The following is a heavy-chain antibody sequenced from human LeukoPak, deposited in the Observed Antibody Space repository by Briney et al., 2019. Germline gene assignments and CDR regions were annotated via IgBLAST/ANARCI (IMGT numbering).Heavy chain of an antibody. Sequence: PGGSLRLSCAASGFTLSNSWMSWVRQAPGKGLEWVANIKQDGSEKYYVDSVKGRFTISRDNAKNSLYLQMNSLRAEDTAVYYCARTGGYSYGVDAFDIWGQGTMVTVSS. D-gene: IGHD5-18*01. V-gene: IGHV3-7*01. J-gene: IGHJ3*02. CDR2: IKQDGSEK. CDR1: GFTLSNSW. CDR3: ARTGGYSYGVDAFDI.